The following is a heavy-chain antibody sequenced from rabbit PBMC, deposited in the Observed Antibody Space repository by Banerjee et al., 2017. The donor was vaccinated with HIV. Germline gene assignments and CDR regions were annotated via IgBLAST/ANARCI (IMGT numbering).Heavy chain of an antibody. CDR3: ARGIGAGYPDL. J-gene: IGHJ4*01. CDR2: IYTGSSGST. V-gene: IGHV1S40*01. Sequence: QSLEETGGGLVQPGGSLTLSCKASGFDFSSSYWICWVRQAPGKGLEWIACIYTGSSGSTYYASWAKGRFTVSKTSSTTVTLQMTSLTAADTASYFCARGIGAGYPDLWGPGTLVTVS. D-gene: IGHD7-1*01. CDR1: GFDFSSSYW.